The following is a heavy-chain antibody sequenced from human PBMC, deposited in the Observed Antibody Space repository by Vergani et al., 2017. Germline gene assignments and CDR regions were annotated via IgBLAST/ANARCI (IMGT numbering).Heavy chain of an antibody. V-gene: IGHV1-69*01. CDR2: IIPIFGTA. CDR1: GGTFSSYA. J-gene: IGHJ3*02. Sequence: QVQPVQSGAEVKKPGSSVKVSCKASGGTFSSYAISWVRQAPGQGLEWMGGIIPIFGTANYAQKFQGRVTITADESTSTAYMELSSLRSEDTAVYYCAREGSGFEDYGSAYPKTDAFDIWGQGTMVTVSS. CDR3: AREGSGFEDYGSAYPKTDAFDI. D-gene: IGHD3-10*01.